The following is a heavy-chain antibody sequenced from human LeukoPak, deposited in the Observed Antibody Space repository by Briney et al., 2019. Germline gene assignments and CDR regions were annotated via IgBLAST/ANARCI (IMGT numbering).Heavy chain of an antibody. Sequence: ASVKVACKASGGTFSRYAISWVRQAPGQGLEWMGRIIPILGIANYAQKFQGRVTITADKSTSTAYMELSSLRSEDTAVYYCARGPRRDGYTEWGQGTLVTVSS. D-gene: IGHD5-24*01. CDR1: GGTFSRYA. CDR3: ARGPRRDGYTE. J-gene: IGHJ4*02. CDR2: IIPILGIA. V-gene: IGHV1-69*04.